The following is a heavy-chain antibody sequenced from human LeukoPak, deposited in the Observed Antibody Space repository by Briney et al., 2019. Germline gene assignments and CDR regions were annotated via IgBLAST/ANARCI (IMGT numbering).Heavy chain of an antibody. J-gene: IGHJ4*02. D-gene: IGHD3-22*01. V-gene: IGHV3-9*03. CDR1: GFTFDDYA. CDR2: ISWNSGST. Sequence: GRSLRLSCAASGFTFDDYAMHWVRQAPGKGLEWVSGISWNSGSTGYADSVKGRFTISRDNAKNSLYLQMNSLRAEDMALYYCVKADYYDSSGAGNFDYWGQGTLVTVSS. CDR3: VKADYYDSSGAGNFDY.